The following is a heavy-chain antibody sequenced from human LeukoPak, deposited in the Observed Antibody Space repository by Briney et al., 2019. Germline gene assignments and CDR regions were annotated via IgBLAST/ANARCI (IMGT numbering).Heavy chain of an antibody. CDR3: ARGMYYYDSSGYYYAWEDAIDI. Sequence: GGSLRLSCAASGFTFSDYYMSWIRQAPGKGLEWVSYISNSGSTIYYADSVKGRFTISRDNAKNSLFLQMNSLRAEDTALYYCARGMYYYDSSGYYYAWEDAIDIWGQGTMVTVSS. J-gene: IGHJ3*02. CDR1: GFTFSDYY. D-gene: IGHD3-22*01. CDR2: ISNSGSTI. V-gene: IGHV3-11*04.